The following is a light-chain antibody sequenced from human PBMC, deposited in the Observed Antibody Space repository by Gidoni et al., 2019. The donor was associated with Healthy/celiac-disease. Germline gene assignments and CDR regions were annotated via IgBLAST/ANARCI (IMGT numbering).Light chain of an antibody. V-gene: IGKV1-9*01. CDR1: QGISSY. J-gene: IGKJ3*01. Sequence: DIQLTQSPSFLSASVGDRVTITCWASQGISSYLAWYQQKPGKAPKLLIYAASTLQSGVPSRFSGSGSGTEFTLTISSLQPEDFATYYCQQLNSYPRGTFGPXTKVDIK. CDR3: QQLNSYPRGT. CDR2: AAS.